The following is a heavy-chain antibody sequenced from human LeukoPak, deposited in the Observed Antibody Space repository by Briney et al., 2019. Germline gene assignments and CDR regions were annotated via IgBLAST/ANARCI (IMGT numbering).Heavy chain of an antibody. CDR3: ARAVAGTSWFDP. CDR2: IGTAGDT. Sequence: GGSLRLSCAASGFTFINYDMHWVRQATGKGLEWVSGIGTAGDTYYIGPVKGRFTISRENAKNSLYLQMNSLRAGDTAVYYCARAVAGTSWFDPWGQGTLVTVSS. V-gene: IGHV3-13*01. D-gene: IGHD6-19*01. J-gene: IGHJ5*02. CDR1: GFTFINYD.